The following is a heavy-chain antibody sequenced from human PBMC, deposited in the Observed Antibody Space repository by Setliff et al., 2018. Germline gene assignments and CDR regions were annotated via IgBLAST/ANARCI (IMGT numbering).Heavy chain of an antibody. CDR2: MNRDGREK. Sequence: PGGSLRLSCAASGFTFSSSWMTWVRQAPGRGLEYVDGMNRDGREKLYADSVKGRFTISRDNAKNPLYLQMNSLRAEDTAVYYCARATAAWDDAFDIWGQGNPGHRLL. J-gene: IGHJ3*02. CDR3: ARATAAWDDAFDI. V-gene: IGHV3-7*02. CDR1: GFTFSSSW. D-gene: IGHD6-13*01.